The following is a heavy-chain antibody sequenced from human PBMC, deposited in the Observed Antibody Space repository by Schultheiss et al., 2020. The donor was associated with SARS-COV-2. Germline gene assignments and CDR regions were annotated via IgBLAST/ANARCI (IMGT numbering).Heavy chain of an antibody. CDR3: ARDKQRRILAAAVPDY. V-gene: IGHV3-30-3*01. CDR1: GFTFSSYA. Sequence: GESLKISCAASGFTFSSYAMHWVRQAPGKGLEWVAVISYDGSNKYYADSVKGRFTISRDNSKNTLYLQMNSLRAEDTAVYYCARDKQRRILAAAVPDYWGQGTLVTVSS. CDR2: ISYDGSNK. J-gene: IGHJ4*02. D-gene: IGHD6-13*01.